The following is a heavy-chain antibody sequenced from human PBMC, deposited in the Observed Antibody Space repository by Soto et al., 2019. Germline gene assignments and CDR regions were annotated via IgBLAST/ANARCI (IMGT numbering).Heavy chain of an antibody. CDR1: GGTFSSYA. V-gene: IGHV1-69*12. J-gene: IGHJ4*02. CDR2: ILPSFGTA. Sequence: QVQLVQSGAEVKKPGSSVKVSCKASGGTFSSYAISWVRQAPGQGREWMGGILPSFGTANYAQKFQGRVTITADESTSTAYMELSSLSSEYTVVYYCASFARGYSDGYGLWGQVTLVTVSS. D-gene: IGHD5-18*01. CDR3: ASFARGYSDGYGL.